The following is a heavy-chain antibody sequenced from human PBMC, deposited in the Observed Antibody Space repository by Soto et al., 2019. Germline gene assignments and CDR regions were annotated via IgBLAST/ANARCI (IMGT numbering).Heavy chain of an antibody. V-gene: IGHV3-53*01. J-gene: IGHJ3*02. CDR1: GFTVSSKY. D-gene: IGHD6-13*01. Sequence: SGGSLRLSCAASGFTVSSKYMSWVRQAPGKGLEWVSVIYSGGSTYYADSVKGRFTISRDNSKNTLYLQMNSLRAEDTAVYYCARAGYPIDAFDIWGQGTMVTVSS. CDR2: IYSGGST. CDR3: ARAGYPIDAFDI.